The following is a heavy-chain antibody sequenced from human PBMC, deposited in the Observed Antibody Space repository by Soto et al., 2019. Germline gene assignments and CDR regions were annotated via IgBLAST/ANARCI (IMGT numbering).Heavy chain of an antibody. CDR3: ARDSMTDFWSGYGEYYFDY. D-gene: IGHD3-3*01. V-gene: IGHV3-48*01. Sequence: GGSLRLSCAASGFTFSSYSMNWVRQAPGKGLEWVSYISSSSSTIYYADSVKGRFTISRDNAKNSLYLQMNSLRAEDTAVYYCARDSMTDFWSGYGEYYFDYWGQGTLVTVSS. CDR1: GFTFSSYS. J-gene: IGHJ4*02. CDR2: ISSSSSTI.